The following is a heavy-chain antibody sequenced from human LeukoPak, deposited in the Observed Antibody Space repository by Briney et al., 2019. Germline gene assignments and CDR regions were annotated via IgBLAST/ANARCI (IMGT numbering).Heavy chain of an antibody. J-gene: IGHJ4*02. CDR1: GFIFSTYG. CDR2: IRPDGSDK. Sequence: GGSLRLSCAASGFIFSTYGMHWVRQAPGKGPEWVAFIRPDGSDKYYAGSVKGRFTISRDNSKNTLYLQMNSLRAEDTAVYYCARVVAGYFDYWGQGTLVTVSS. D-gene: IGHD6-19*01. CDR3: ARVVAGYFDY. V-gene: IGHV3-30*02.